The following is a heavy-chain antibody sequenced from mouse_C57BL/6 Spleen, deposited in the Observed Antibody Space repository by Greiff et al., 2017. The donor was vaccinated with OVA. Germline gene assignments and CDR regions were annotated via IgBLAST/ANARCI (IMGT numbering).Heavy chain of an antibody. D-gene: IGHD1-1*01. CDR1: GYTFTSYW. V-gene: IGHV1-55*01. CDR3: AGGSSAMDY. Sequence: QVQLQQPGAELVMPGASVKLSCKASGYTFTSYWMHWVKQRPGQGLEWIGEIDPGSGGTNYNEKFKGKATLTADKSSSTAYMQLSSLTSEDSAVYFCAGGSSAMDYWGQGTSVTVSS. J-gene: IGHJ4*01. CDR2: IDPGSGGT.